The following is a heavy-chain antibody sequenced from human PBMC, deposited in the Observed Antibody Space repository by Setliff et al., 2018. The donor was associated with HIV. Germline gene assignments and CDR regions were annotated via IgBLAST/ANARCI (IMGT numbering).Heavy chain of an antibody. Sequence: VASVKVSCKASTFTFTDYILYWVRQAPGQTLEWMGQIYPKNGETVYAEKFYGRLTITADTSADTTYLELTSLRSDDTAVYYCAKWFGEFFRAFDRWGQGTMVTVSS. CDR1: TFTFTDYI. V-gene: IGHV1-69-2*01. CDR3: AKWFGEFFRAFDR. D-gene: IGHD3-10*01. CDR2: IYPKNGET. J-gene: IGHJ3*01.